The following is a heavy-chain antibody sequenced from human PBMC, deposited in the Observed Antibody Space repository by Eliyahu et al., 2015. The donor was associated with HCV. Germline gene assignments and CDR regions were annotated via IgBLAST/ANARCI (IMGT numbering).Heavy chain of an antibody. CDR2: IYPSDSDT. J-gene: IGHJ4*02. CDR3: ARHSAAGTIVEY. Sequence: EVQLVQSGAEVKKPGXSLKISCKGSGYPFTNYWIGWVRQMPGKGLQWMGIIYPSDSDTRYSPSFQGQVTISADKSISTAYLQWSSLKASDSAMYFCARHSAAGTIVEYWGQGTLVTVSS. V-gene: IGHV5-51*01. CDR1: GYPFTNYW. D-gene: IGHD6-13*01.